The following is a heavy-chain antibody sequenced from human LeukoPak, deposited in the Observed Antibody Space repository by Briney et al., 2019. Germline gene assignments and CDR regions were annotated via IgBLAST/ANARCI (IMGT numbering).Heavy chain of an antibody. CDR2: ISWNSGTI. CDR1: GFTFDDYV. CDR3: VKGAAYHLGDAFDI. J-gene: IGHJ3*02. Sequence: GGSLRLSCAASGFTFDDYVMNWVRQAPGKGLEWVSGISWNSGTIGYADSVEGRFTISRDNAKNSLYLQMNSLRAEDTALYYCVKGAAYHLGDAFDIWGQGTMVTVSS. V-gene: IGHV3-9*01. D-gene: IGHD2-15*01.